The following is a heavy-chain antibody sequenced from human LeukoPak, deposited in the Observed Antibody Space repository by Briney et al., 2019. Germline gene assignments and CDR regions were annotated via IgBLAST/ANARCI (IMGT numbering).Heavy chain of an antibody. Sequence: ASVKVSCKASGYTFTGYYMHWVRQAPGQGLEWMGWINPNSGGTISSQNFQGRVTLTRDTSISTAYMELSRLRSDDTAVYYCAKLGLSGSYSPFDYWGQGTLVTVSS. CDR1: GYTFTGYY. J-gene: IGHJ4*02. CDR3: AKLGLSGSYSPFDY. CDR2: INPNSGGT. V-gene: IGHV1-2*02. D-gene: IGHD1-26*01.